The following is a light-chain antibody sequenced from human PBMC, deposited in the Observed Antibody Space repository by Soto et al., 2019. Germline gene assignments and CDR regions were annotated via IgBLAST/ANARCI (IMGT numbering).Light chain of an antibody. CDR3: QHYGNSAWT. CDR2: AAS. Sequence: IVLTQSPDTLSLSPGERATLSCRASQSVSSSQLVWYQQKPGQAPRLLIYAASSRATGIPDRFSGSGSGTDFPLTVSGLETEDFAVYYCQHYGNSAWTFGQGTKVEIK. V-gene: IGKV3-20*01. J-gene: IGKJ1*01. CDR1: QSVSSSQ.